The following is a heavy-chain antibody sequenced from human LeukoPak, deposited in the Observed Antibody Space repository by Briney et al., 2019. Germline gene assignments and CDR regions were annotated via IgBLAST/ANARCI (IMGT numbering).Heavy chain of an antibody. J-gene: IGHJ5*02. CDR1: GGSISSSSYY. Sequence: PSETLSLTCKVSGGSISSSSYYWGWIRQPPGKGLKWIGIIYYSGSTYYNPSLKSRVTISVDTSKNEFSLKLSSVTAADTAVYYCARAYHSSWYLNWFDPWGQGTLVTVSS. CDR2: IYYSGST. V-gene: IGHV4-39*07. CDR3: ARAYHSSWYLNWFDP. D-gene: IGHD6-13*01.